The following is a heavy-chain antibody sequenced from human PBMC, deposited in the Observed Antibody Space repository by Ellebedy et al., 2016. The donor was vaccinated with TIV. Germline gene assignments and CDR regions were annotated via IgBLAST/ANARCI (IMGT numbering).Heavy chain of an antibody. CDR1: GYSFTNYW. D-gene: IGHD6-6*01. J-gene: IGHJ4*02. Sequence: GESLKISCQGSGYSFTNYWIGWVRQMPGKGLEWMGIIYPGDSDTRYSPSFLGQVTISADKSINTAYLQWSSLRASDTAMYYCARRKDYSNPSFDYWGQGTLVTVSS. V-gene: IGHV5-51*01. CDR3: ARRKDYSNPSFDY. CDR2: IYPGDSDT.